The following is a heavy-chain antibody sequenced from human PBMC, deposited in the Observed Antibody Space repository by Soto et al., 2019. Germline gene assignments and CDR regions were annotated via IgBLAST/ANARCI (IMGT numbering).Heavy chain of an antibody. CDR2: ITGGGNT. V-gene: IGHV3-23*01. D-gene: IGHD5-12*01. Sequence: VQLLESGGGLVQPGGSLRLSCVVSGFSFSYAIIWVRQAPGKGQEWVSGITGGGNTEYAASVKGRFTISRDNSKNTVYLQMNILRAEDTAMYYCAKDAVYNDGLWLVSDWGQGTLVTVS. J-gene: IGHJ4*02. CDR1: GFSFSYA. CDR3: AKDAVYNDGLWLVSD.